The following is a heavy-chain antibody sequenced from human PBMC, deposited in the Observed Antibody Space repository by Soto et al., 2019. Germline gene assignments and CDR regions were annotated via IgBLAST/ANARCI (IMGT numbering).Heavy chain of an antibody. CDR2: ISAHNGNT. J-gene: IGHJ4*02. D-gene: IGHD1-1*01. CDR3: ARGRYGDY. CDR1: GYTFTSYG. Sequence: QVHLVQSGAEVKKPGASVKVSCKGSGYTFTSYGITWVRQAPGQGLEWMGWISAHNGNTNYAQKLQGRVTVTTETSTSTAYRELRSLRSDDTAVSYCARGRYGDYWGQGALVTVSS. V-gene: IGHV1-18*01.